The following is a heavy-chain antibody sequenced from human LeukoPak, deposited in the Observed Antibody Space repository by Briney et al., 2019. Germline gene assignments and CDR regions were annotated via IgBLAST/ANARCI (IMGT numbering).Heavy chain of an antibody. V-gene: IGHV3-23*01. D-gene: IGHD2-8*01. CDR1: GFTFSSYA. CDR2: ISGSGGST. CDR3: AKDRSCTNDICHGDFDY. Sequence: GGSLRLSCAASGFTFSSYAVSWVRQAPGKGLEWVARISGSGGSTYSADSVKSRFTISRDNSKNTLYLQMNSLRAEDTALYYCAKDRSCTNDICHGDFDYWGQGTLVTVSS. J-gene: IGHJ4*02.